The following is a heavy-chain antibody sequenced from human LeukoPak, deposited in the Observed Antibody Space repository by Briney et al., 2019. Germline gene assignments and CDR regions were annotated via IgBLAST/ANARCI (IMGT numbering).Heavy chain of an antibody. CDR2: ISYDGGNK. CDR1: GFTFSDYG. V-gene: IGHV3-30*03. CDR3: ARAIPSYHFDH. D-gene: IGHD3-16*02. J-gene: IGHJ4*02. Sequence: PGGSLRLSCAASGFTFSDYGMHWVRQAPGKGLEWVALISYDGGNKFYADSVRDRFTISRDNSKNTLYLQMNSLRAEDTAVYYCARAIPSYHFDHWGQGTLVTVSS.